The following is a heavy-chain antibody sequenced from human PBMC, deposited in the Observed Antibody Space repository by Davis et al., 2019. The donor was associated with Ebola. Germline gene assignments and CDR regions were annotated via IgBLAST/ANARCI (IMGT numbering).Heavy chain of an antibody. CDR1: GFTFSSSN. CDR2: INPRSNYI. V-gene: IGHV3-21*01. CDR3: ATESYCTSGNCYSGGMDV. D-gene: IGHD2-15*01. J-gene: IGHJ6*02. Sequence: GGSLRLSCAASGFTFSSSNMNWVRQAPGKGLEWVSFINPRSNYIYYTDSVKGRFTISRANAKSSLFLQMNSLRGDDSGIYYCATESYCTSGNCYSGGMDVWGQGTKVTVSS.